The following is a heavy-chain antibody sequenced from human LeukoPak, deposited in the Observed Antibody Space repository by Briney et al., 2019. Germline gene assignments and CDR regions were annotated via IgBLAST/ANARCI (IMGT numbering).Heavy chain of an antibody. D-gene: IGHD4-17*01. CDR1: SYTFTSYG. J-gene: IGHJ4*02. Sequence: ASVKVSCKASSYTFTSYGITWVRQAPGQGLEWMGWISAYNGNTNYAQKVQGRVTMTTDTSTSTAYMELKSLRSDDTAVYYCARDQISATGDYWGQGTLVTVSS. CDR3: ARDQISATGDY. CDR2: ISAYNGNT. V-gene: IGHV1-18*04.